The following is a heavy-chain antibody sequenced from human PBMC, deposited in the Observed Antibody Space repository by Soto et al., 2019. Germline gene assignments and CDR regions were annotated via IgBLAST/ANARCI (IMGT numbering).Heavy chain of an antibody. CDR1: GGSFSGYY. D-gene: IGHD3-10*01. CDR3: ARVKASSYGSGRRWFDP. Sequence: TSETLSLTCAVYGGSFSGYYWSWIRQPPGKGLEWIGEINHSGSTNYNPSLKSRVTISVDTSKNQFSLKLSSVTAADTAVYYCARVKASSYGSGRRWFDPWGQGTLVTVSS. V-gene: IGHV4-34*01. CDR2: INHSGST. J-gene: IGHJ5*02.